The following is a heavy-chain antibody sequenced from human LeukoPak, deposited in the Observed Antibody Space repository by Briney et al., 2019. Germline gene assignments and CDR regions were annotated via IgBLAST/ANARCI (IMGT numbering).Heavy chain of an antibody. CDR1: GFTFSSYH. CDR3: ARELSYCSGGSCSLYYYYYGMDV. D-gene: IGHD2-15*01. J-gene: IGHJ6*02. Sequence: GGSLRLSCAASGFTFSSYHMMWVRQAPGKGLEWVSSISSSSSYIYYADSVKGRFTISRDNAKNSLYLQMNSLRAEDTAVYYCARELSYCSGGSCSLYYYYYGMDVWGQGTTVTVSS. CDR2: ISSSSSYI. V-gene: IGHV3-21*01.